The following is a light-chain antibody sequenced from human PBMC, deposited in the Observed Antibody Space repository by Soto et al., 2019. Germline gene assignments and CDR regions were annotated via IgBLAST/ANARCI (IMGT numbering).Light chain of an antibody. CDR3: QQYGSSPSLT. CDR1: QSFSSYY. CDR2: GAS. J-gene: IGKJ4*01. Sequence: EIVLTQSPGTLSLSPGERATLSCRASQSFSSYYLAWYQQKPGQAPRLLIYGASSRATGIPDRFTGSGSGTDFTLTISRLEPEDSAVYYCQQYGSSPSLTFGGGTKVEIK. V-gene: IGKV3-20*01.